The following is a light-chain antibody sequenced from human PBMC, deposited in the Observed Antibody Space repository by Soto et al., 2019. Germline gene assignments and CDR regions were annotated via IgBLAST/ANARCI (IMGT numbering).Light chain of an antibody. CDR2: GAS. CDR1: QIVTSNY. V-gene: IGKV3-20*01. CDR3: QQYGSSPGT. J-gene: IGKJ1*01. Sequence: EIVLTQSPGTLSPSPGERATLSCRASQIVTSNYLAWYQQKRGQAPRLLIWGASIRATGLPDRFSGGGSGTDFTLTISRLEAEDFAVYYCQQYGSSPGTFGQGTKVEIK.